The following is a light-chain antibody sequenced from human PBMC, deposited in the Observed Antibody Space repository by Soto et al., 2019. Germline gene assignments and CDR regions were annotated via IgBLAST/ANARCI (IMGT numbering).Light chain of an antibody. J-gene: IGLJ2*01. CDR2: SHN. Sequence: QSVLPQTPSVSGTPGQTVTISCSGSSSNIGRNYVYWYQQLPGAAPKLLMYSHNIRPSGVPDRFSASTSGTSASLVISGLRSEDGADYHCATWDDDVSGVVFGGGTKVTVL. CDR1: SSNIGRNY. CDR3: ATWDDDVSGVV. V-gene: IGLV1-47*02.